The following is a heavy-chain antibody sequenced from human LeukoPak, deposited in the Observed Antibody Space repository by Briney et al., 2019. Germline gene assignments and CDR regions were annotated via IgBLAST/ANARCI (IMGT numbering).Heavy chain of an antibody. V-gene: IGHV3-49*04. D-gene: IGHD2-15*01. J-gene: IGHJ4*02. CDR1: GFTFGDNN. CDR2: IRGKPYGGTT. Sequence: GGSLRLSCTASGFTFGDNNLNWVRQAPGKGLEWVGFIRGKPYGGTTEYAASVKGRFTISRDDSKSIAYLQMNSPKTEDTAVCYCARGGFDYWGQGTLVTVSS. CDR3: ARGGFDY.